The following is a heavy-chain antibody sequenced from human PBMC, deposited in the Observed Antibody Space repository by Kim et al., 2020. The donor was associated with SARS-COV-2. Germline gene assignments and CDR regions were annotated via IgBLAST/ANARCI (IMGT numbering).Heavy chain of an antibody. D-gene: IGHD1-26*01. Sequence: GGSLRLSCAASGFTFSDYSISWIRRAPGKGLEGVSYIISSGGPYYYADSVKGRFTISRDNAKNSLYLQMNSLRAEDTAVYYCARGVGATEYYFDYWGQGTLVTVSS. CDR1: GFTFSDYS. J-gene: IGHJ4*02. CDR2: IISSGGPY. CDR3: ARGVGATEYYFDY. V-gene: IGHV3-11*04.